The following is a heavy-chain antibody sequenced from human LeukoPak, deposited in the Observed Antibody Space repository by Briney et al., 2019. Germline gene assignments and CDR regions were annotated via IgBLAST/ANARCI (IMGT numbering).Heavy chain of an antibody. Sequence: PGGSLRLSCAASGFTFSGYSMYWVRQAPGKGLEWVARILHDGSNEYYADSVKGRFTISRDNSKNTLFLQMDSLTTEDTAVYYCARDRSSGWDDYWGQGTLVTVSS. D-gene: IGHD6-19*01. CDR2: ILHDGSNE. CDR1: GFTFSGYS. J-gene: IGHJ4*02. CDR3: ARDRSSGWDDY. V-gene: IGHV3-30*04.